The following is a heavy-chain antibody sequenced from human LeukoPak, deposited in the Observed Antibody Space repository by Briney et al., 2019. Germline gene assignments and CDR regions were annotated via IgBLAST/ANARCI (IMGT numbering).Heavy chain of an antibody. CDR2: IYYSGTT. D-gene: IGHD2-8*01. J-gene: IGHJ6*02. CDR1: GGSICHYY. CDR3: ARHDGVSGSHSLYGLDV. Sequence: SETLSLTCTVSGGSICHYYWSWIRQPPGKGLEWIGYIYYSGTTNYNPSLKSRVTISVDTSKNQFSLKLSSVPAPATAVYYCARHDGVSGSHSLYGLDVWGQGTTVTVSS. V-gene: IGHV4-59*08.